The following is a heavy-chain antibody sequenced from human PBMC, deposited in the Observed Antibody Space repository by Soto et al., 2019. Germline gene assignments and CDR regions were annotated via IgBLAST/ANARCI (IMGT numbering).Heavy chain of an antibody. CDR3: ARPIVAAAFDY. J-gene: IGHJ4*02. CDR2: IYYSGST. Sequence: PSETLSLTCTVSGGSISGSSYYWGWIRQPPGKGLEWIGSIYYSGSTYYNPSLKSRVTISVDTSKNQFSLKLSSVTAADTAVYYCARPIVAAAFDYWGLGTLVTVSS. CDR1: GGSISGSSYY. D-gene: IGHD6-13*01. V-gene: IGHV4-39*01.